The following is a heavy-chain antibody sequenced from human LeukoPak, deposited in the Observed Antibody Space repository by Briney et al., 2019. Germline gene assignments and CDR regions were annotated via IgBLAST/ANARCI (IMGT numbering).Heavy chain of an antibody. V-gene: IGHV1-46*01. CDR1: GYTFTSYY. D-gene: IGHD2-2*01. CDR2: INPSGGST. Sequence: ASVKVSCKASGYTFTSYYMHWVRQAPGQGLEWMGIINPSGGSTSYAQKFQGRVTMTRNTSISTAYMELSSLRSEDTAVYYCARGQRGYCSSTSCRKAYWFDPWGQGTLVTVSS. J-gene: IGHJ5*02. CDR3: ARGQRGYCSSTSCRKAYWFDP.